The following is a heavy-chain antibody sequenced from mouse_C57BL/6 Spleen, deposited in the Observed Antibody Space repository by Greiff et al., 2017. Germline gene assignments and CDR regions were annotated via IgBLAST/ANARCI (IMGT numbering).Heavy chain of an antibody. CDR2: IWGDGST. CDR1: GFSFTSYG. V-gene: IGHV2-3*01. CDR3: AKPESSSFWWYFDV. J-gene: IGHJ1*03. Sequence: QVHVKQSGPGLVAPSQCLSITCTVSGFSFTSYGVSWVRQTPGKGLEWLGEIWGDGSTNYHSALISRLSISKDNSKSQVFLILNSLQTDDTATYYFAKPESSSFWWYFDVWGTGTTVTVSS. D-gene: IGHD1-1*01.